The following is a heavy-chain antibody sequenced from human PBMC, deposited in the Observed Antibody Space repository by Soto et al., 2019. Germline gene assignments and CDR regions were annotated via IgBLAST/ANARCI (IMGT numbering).Heavy chain of an antibody. V-gene: IGHV1-69*01. Sequence: QVPLVQSGAEVKKPGSSVKVSCRASGGTFSSYAISWVRQAPGQGLEWMGGIIPILGTANYAQKFQGRVTITADESTSTAYMELSSLRSEDTAVYYCARDTLRHIDGGWFDPWGQGTLVTVSS. CDR2: IIPILGTA. J-gene: IGHJ5*02. D-gene: IGHD3-16*01. CDR1: GGTFSSYA. CDR3: ARDTLRHIDGGWFDP.